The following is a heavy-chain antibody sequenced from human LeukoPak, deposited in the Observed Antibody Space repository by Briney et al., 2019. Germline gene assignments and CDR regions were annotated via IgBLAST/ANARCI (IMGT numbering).Heavy chain of an antibody. CDR1: GYTFTDYY. D-gene: IGHD4-17*01. J-gene: IGHJ4*02. CDR2: INPNSGAT. Sequence: ASVKVSCKGSGYTFTDYYTHWVRQAPGQGLEWMGRINPNSGATTYAEKFQGRVTLTRDTSISTVYMELYTLRSDDTAVYYCARPSDYGDYIDYWGQGTLVTVSS. V-gene: IGHV1-2*02. CDR3: ARPSDYGDYIDY.